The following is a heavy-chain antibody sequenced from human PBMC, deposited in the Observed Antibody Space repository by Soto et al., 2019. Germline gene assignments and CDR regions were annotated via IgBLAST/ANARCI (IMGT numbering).Heavy chain of an antibody. CDR2: IYWNDEK. V-gene: IGHV2-5*01. J-gene: IGHJ1*01. Sequence: QITLRESGPTVVKPTETLTLTCSFSGFSLSTSGMNVGWIRQPPGKALEWLALIYWNDEKRYSPSLKDRLTITKDTSKNEVVLTLTNMEPVDSGTYYCAQRTRELQSAYFQYWGQGTLVKVSS. CDR1: GFSLSTSGMN. D-gene: IGHD1-26*01. CDR3: AQRTRELQSAYFQY.